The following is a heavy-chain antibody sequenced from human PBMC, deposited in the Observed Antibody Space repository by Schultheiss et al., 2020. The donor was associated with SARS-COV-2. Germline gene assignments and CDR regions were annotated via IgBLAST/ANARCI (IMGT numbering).Heavy chain of an antibody. J-gene: IGHJ6*02. D-gene: IGHD3-3*01. CDR2: ITSSGTTI. CDR1: GFTFSSYA. Sequence: GGSLRLSCAASGFTFSSYAMSWVRQAPGKGLEWISYITSSGTTIYYADSVKGRFTITRDNSKNTLYLQMNSLKTEDTAVYYCTTDLRSTYYDFWSGYYSTSYYYYGMDVWGQGTTVTVSS. CDR3: TTDLRSTYYDFWSGYYSTSYYYYGMDV. V-gene: IGHV3-23*01.